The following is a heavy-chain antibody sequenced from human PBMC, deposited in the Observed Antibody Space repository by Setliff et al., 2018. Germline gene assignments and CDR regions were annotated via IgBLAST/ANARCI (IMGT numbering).Heavy chain of an antibody. D-gene: IGHD1-26*01. J-gene: IGHJ4*02. CDR3: ARVSRTIVAARGFDY. CDR2: ISGSGGST. Sequence: GGSLRLSCAASGFTFSSYAMTWVRQAPGKGLQWVSAISGSGGSTYYADSVKGRFTISRDNSKSTLYLQMNSLRSEDTAVYYCARVSRTIVAARGFDYWGQGTLVTVSS. CDR1: GFTFSSYA. V-gene: IGHV3-23*01.